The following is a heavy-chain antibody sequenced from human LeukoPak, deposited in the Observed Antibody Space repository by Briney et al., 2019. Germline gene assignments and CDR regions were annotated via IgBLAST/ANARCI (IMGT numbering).Heavy chain of an antibody. CDR3: AKGKRITIFGVLRGGSDWFDP. CDR1: GFTFSIYA. V-gene: IGHV3-23*01. D-gene: IGHD3-3*01. Sequence: PGGALRLSCAASGFTFSIYAMNWVRQAPGKGLEWVSPISASGGSTYYADSVKGRFTISRDNSKNTLYLQMNSLRAEDTAVYYCAKGKRITIFGVLRGGSDWFDPWGQGTLVTVSS. J-gene: IGHJ5*02. CDR2: ISASGGST.